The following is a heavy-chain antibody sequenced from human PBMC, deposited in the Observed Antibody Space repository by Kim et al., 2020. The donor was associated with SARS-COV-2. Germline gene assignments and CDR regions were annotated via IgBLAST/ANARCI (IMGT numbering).Heavy chain of an antibody. D-gene: IGHD3-10*01. J-gene: IGHJ4*02. CDR3: ASSIWFGELFEVYFDY. V-gene: IGHV3-48*03. Sequence: SVKGRFTIPRDNAKNSLYLQMSCLRAEDTAVYYCASSIWFGELFEVYFDYWGQGTLVTVSS.